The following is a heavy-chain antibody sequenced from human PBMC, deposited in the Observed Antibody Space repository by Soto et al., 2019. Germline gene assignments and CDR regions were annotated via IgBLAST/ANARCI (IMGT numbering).Heavy chain of an antibody. J-gene: IGHJ6*02. CDR3: ARGSRTMVRGATAYNYYYYGMDV. D-gene: IGHD3-10*01. Sequence: GASVKVCCKASGYTFTSYYMHWVRQAPGRGLEWMGIINPSGGGTSYAQKFQGRVTMTRDTSTSTAYMELSSLRSEDTAVYYCARGSRTMVRGATAYNYYYYGMDVWGQGTTVTVS. CDR2: INPSGGGT. CDR1: GYTFTSYY. V-gene: IGHV1-46*01.